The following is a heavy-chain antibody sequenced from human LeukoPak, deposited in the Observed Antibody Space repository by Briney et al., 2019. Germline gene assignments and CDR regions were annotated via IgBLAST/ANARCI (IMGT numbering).Heavy chain of an antibody. CDR2: ISYDGSNK. CDR1: GFTFSSYA. CDR3: ARDKVGRQWLVVGMDV. D-gene: IGHD6-19*01. J-gene: IGHJ6*02. V-gene: IGHV3-30-3*01. Sequence: GGSLRLSCAASGFTFSSYAMHWVRQAPGKGLEWVAVISYDGSNKYYADSVKGRFTISRDNSKNTLYLRMNSLRAEDTAVYYCARDKVGRQWLVVGMDVWGQGTTVTVSS.